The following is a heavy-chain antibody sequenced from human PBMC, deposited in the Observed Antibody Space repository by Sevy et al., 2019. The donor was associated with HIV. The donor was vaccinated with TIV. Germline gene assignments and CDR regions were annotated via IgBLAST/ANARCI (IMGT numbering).Heavy chain of an antibody. J-gene: IGHJ4*02. V-gene: IGHV4-59*08. CDR2: ICYNGHI. D-gene: IGHD1-26*01. CDR3: AGENAWGRGYS. CDR1: GGSITSLY. Sequence: SETLSLTCTVSGGSITSLYWNWIRQPPGKGLEWITDICYNGHINYNPSLKSRFTLSLDTSKNQFSLRLSSVTAADTAMYYCAGENAWGRGYSWGQGTLVNVSS.